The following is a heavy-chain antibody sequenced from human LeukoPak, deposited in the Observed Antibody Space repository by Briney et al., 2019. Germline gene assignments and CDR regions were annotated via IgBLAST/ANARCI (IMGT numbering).Heavy chain of an antibody. CDR2: IKQDGSEK. CDR1: GFTFSDYW. V-gene: IGHV3-7*01. D-gene: IGHD3-22*01. J-gene: IGHJ4*02. CDR3: ARDPVIDN. Sequence: GSLRLSCAASGFTFSDYWMTWVRQAPGKGLEWVANIKQDGSEKFYVDSVKGRFTISRDNAKNSIFLQMNSLRAEDTAVYYCARDPVIDNWGQGTLVTVSS.